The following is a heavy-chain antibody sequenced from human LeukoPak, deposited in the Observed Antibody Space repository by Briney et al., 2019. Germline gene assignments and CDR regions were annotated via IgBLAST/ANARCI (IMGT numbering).Heavy chain of an antibody. J-gene: IGHJ6*02. Sequence: GGSLRLSCAASGFTFSSYAMSWVRQPPGKGLEWVSGISGTYDNTWYADSVKGRFTISRDDSKNTVYLQMNSLRAEDTAVYFCAKYIAIDLYGMDVWGQGTTVTVSS. CDR1: GFTFSSYA. CDR2: ISGTYDNT. D-gene: IGHD6-13*01. V-gene: IGHV3-23*01. CDR3: AKYIAIDLYGMDV.